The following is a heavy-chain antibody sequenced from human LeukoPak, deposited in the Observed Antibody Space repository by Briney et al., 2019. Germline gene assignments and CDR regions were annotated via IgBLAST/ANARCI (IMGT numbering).Heavy chain of an antibody. Sequence: SETLSLTCTVSGGSINSSDYYWGWIRQPPGTGLEWIGSIYHSGSMYASLKSRVTISVDTSKNQFSLKMSSVTAADTAVYYCARDIVTVAGHFDYWGQGTLVTVSS. J-gene: IGHJ4*02. V-gene: IGHV4-39*02. CDR2: IYHSGSM. D-gene: IGHD6-19*01. CDR3: ARDIVTVAGHFDY. CDR1: GGSINSSDYY.